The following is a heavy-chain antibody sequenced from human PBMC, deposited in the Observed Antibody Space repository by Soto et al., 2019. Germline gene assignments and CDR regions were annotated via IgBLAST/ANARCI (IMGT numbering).Heavy chain of an antibody. V-gene: IGHV3-9*01. CDR2: ISWNSGSI. D-gene: IGHD6-13*01. CDR1: GFTFDDYA. CDR3: AKDNVAAAGTGGVLFEY. Sequence: EVQLVESGGGLVQPGRSLRLSCAASGFTFDDYAMHWVRQAPGKGLEWVSGISWNSGSIGYADSVKGRFTISRDNAKNSLYLQMNSLRAEDTSLYYCAKDNVAAAGTGGVLFEYWGQGTLVTVSS. J-gene: IGHJ4*02.